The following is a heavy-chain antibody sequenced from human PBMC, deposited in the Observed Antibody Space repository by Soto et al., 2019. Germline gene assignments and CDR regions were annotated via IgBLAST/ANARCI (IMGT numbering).Heavy chain of an antibody. CDR3: AREPIGYSSTWYQYYFDF. CDR2: ISSTSTI. CDR1: GFTFSGYN. D-gene: IGHD6-13*01. J-gene: IGHJ4*02. V-gene: IGHV3-48*01. Sequence: GGSLRLSCAASGFTFSGYNMNWVRQAPGKGLEWISYISSTSTIYYADSVKDRFTISRDNAKNSLYLQMSSLRAEDTAMYYCAREPIGYSSTWYQYYFDFWGQGTLVTVSS.